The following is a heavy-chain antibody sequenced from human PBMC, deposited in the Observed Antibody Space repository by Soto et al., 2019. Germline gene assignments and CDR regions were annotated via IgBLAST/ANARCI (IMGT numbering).Heavy chain of an antibody. CDR1: GFTFSNAW. J-gene: IGHJ4*02. CDR3: ATDRFASPVDS. V-gene: IGHV3-15*01. D-gene: IGHD3-10*01. Sequence: EVQLMESGGGLVKPGGSLRLSCAASGFTFSNAWMIWVRQAPGKGLEWLGRIRSKTSGGAADYSAPVEGRFTISRDDSKNTLYLQMNSLKTEETAIYYCATDRFASPVDSWGQGTLVTVSS. CDR2: IRSKTSGGAA.